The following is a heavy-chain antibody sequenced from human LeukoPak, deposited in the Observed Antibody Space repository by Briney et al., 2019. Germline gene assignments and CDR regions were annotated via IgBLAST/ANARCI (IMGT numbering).Heavy chain of an antibody. Sequence: SVKVSCKASGGTFSSYAISWVRQAPGQGLEWMGGIIPIFGTANYAQKFQGRVTITADKSTSTAYMELSSPRSEDTAVYYCARGRSTYYYDSSGYYYPDYWGQGTLVTVSS. CDR2: IIPIFGTA. V-gene: IGHV1-69*06. D-gene: IGHD3-22*01. CDR1: GGTFSSYA. CDR3: ARGRSTYYYDSSGYYYPDY. J-gene: IGHJ4*02.